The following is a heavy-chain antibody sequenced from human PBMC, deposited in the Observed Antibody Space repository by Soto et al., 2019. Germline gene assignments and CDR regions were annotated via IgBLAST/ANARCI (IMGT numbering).Heavy chain of an antibody. CDR2: IIPIFGTA. J-gene: IGHJ6*02. D-gene: IGHD5-18*01. CDR1: GVTFSSYA. V-gene: IGHV1-69*13. CDR3: ARGGWGYSYGSASINYYGMDV. Sequence: ASVKVSCKASGVTFSSYAISWVRQAPGQGLEWMGGIIPIFGTANYAQKFQGRVTITADESTSTAYMELSSLRSEDTAVYYCARGGWGYSYGSASINYYGMDVWGQGTTVTVSS.